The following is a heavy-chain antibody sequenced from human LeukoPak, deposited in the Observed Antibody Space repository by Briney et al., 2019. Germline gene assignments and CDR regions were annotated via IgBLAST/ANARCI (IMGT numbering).Heavy chain of an antibody. D-gene: IGHD2-2*02. CDR1: GYTFTSFD. CDR2: MNPNSGNT. Sequence: ASVKVSCKTSGYTFTSFDINWVRQAAGQGLEWMAWMNPNSGNTGYAQKFQGRVTMTRNTSISTAYMELSSLRSEDTAVYYCARGFCSSTSCYKSRYYYYGMDVWGQGTTVTVSS. J-gene: IGHJ6*02. CDR3: ARGFCSSTSCYKSRYYYYGMDV. V-gene: IGHV1-8*01.